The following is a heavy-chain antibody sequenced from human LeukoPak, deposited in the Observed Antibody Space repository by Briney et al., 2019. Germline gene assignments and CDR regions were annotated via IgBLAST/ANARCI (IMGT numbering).Heavy chain of an antibody. CDR3: VRDGMTSATVAFDV. Sequence: SETLSLTCAVYGGSFSGYYWSWIRQPPGKGLEWIGSIYHSGSTYYNPSLKSRVTISVDTSKNQFSLKLSSVTAADTAVYFCVRDGMTSATVAFDVWGQGTMVTVSS. V-gene: IGHV4-34*01. CDR2: IYHSGST. CDR1: GGSFSGYY. D-gene: IGHD4-17*01. J-gene: IGHJ3*01.